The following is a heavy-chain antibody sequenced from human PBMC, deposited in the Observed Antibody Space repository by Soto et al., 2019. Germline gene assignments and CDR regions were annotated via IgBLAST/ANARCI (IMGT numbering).Heavy chain of an antibody. J-gene: IGHJ5*02. CDR2: ISTYSGDT. CDR1: GYTFITYD. D-gene: IGHD5-12*01. V-gene: IGHV1-18*01. CDR3: ARHHGPTTSENWFDP. Sequence: ASVKIDCTASGYTFITYDMRWVGQAPGQGLEWMGWISTYSGDTKYAQKFQGRVTMTTDTSTTTAYLELRSLRSDDTAVYYCARHHGPTTSENWFDPWGQGTLVTLSS.